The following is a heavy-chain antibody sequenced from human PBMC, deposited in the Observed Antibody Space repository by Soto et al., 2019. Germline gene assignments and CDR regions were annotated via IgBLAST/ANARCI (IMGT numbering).Heavy chain of an antibody. D-gene: IGHD6-13*01. CDR2: IYSGGST. Sequence: EVQLVESGGGLVQPGGSLRLSCAASGFTVSSNYMSWVRQAPGKGLEWVSVIYSGGSTYYADSVKGRFTISRHNSKNTLYLQMNSLRAEDAVVYYCARDLPAGYSSSWYKRGFAFDIWGQGTMVTVSS. CDR3: ARDLPAGYSSSWYKRGFAFDI. CDR1: GFTVSSNY. V-gene: IGHV3-53*04. J-gene: IGHJ3*02.